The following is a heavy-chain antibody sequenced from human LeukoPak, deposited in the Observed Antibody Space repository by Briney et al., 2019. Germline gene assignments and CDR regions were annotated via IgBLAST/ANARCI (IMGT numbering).Heavy chain of an antibody. Sequence: AETLSLTCSGSGGSISSFYWSWIRQPPGKGLEWIGSMYYSGCANYNPSLKSRVTISVDTSKNQFSLKLSSVTAADTAVYYCASARDFGWEGIWNWGQGTLVTVSS. CDR3: ASARDFGWEGIWN. CDR1: GGSISSFY. J-gene: IGHJ4*02. CDR2: MYYSGCA. D-gene: IGHD6-19*01. V-gene: IGHV4-59*08.